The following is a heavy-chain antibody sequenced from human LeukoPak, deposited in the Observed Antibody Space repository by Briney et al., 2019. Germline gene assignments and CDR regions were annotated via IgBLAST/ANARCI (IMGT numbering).Heavy chain of an antibody. Sequence: GGSLRLSCVASGFTLSGYSMNWVRQAPGKGLEWVSSISRSSSYIYYADSVKGRFTISRDNAKNSLYLQMNSLRAEDTAVYYCAELGITMIGGVWGKGTTVTISS. CDR3: AELGITMIGGV. CDR2: ISRSSSYI. V-gene: IGHV3-21*01. J-gene: IGHJ6*04. CDR1: GFTLSGYS. D-gene: IGHD3-10*02.